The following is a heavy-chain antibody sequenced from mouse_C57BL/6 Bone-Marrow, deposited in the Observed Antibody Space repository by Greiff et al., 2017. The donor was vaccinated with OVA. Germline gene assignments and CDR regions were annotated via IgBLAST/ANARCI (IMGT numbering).Heavy chain of an antibody. D-gene: IGHD2-3*01. CDR1: GYTFTSYW. CDR2: IDPSDSYT. V-gene: IGHV1-69*01. J-gene: IGHJ2*01. Sequence: QVQLQQPGAELVMPGASVKLSCKASGYTFTSYWMHWVKQRPGQGLEWIGEIDPSDSYTNYNQKFKGKSTLTVDKSSSTAYMQLSSLTSEDSAVYYCARWGWLLPDYWCQGTTLTVSS. CDR3: ARWGWLLPDY.